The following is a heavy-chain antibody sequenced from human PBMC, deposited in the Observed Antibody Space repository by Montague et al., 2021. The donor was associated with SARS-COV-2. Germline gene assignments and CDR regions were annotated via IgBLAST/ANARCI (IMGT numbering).Heavy chain of an antibody. D-gene: IGHD2-15*01. CDR3: ARVGGMEYCSGGNCYLDY. J-gene: IGHJ4*02. CDR2: ISSSSSYI. V-gene: IGHV3-21*01. Sequence: SLRLSCAASGFTFSSYSVNWVRQAPGKGLEWVSSISSSSSYIYYADSVKGRFTISRDNAKNSLYLQMNSLRAEDTAVYYCARVGGMEYCSGGNCYLDYWGQGTLVTVSS. CDR1: GFTFSSYS.